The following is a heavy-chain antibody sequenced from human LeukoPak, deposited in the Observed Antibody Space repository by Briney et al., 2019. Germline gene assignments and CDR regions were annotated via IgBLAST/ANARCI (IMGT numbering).Heavy chain of an antibody. D-gene: IGHD2-21*01. Sequence: PGGSLRLSCAASGFTFSSYGMHWVRQAPGKGLEWVAVIWYDGSNKYYADSVKGRFTISRDNSKNTLYLQMNSLRAEDTAVYYCAREPTISNTGIFDYWGQGTLVTVSS. CDR3: AREPTISNTGIFDY. CDR2: IWYDGSNK. V-gene: IGHV3-33*01. J-gene: IGHJ4*02. CDR1: GFTFSSYG.